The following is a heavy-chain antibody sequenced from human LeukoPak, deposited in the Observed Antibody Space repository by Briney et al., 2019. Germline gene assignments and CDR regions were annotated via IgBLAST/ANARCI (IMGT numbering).Heavy chain of an antibody. J-gene: IGHJ4*02. CDR2: ISSDGRDK. Sequence: GGSLRLSCAASGFTFSSYAIHWVRQAPGKGLEWVAVISSDGRDKHHADSVKGRFTISRDNSKNTQFLQTNSLRPEDTAVYYCAKDLRRIAAYYFDYWGQGTLVTVSS. D-gene: IGHD6-25*01. CDR3: AKDLRRIAAYYFDY. CDR1: GFTFSSYA. V-gene: IGHV3-30*18.